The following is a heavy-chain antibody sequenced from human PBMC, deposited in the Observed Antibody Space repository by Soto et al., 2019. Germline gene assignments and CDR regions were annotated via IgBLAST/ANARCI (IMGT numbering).Heavy chain of an antibody. CDR3: ARGHRGDSYGRYYYYYYGMDG. V-gene: IGHV4-34*01. Sequence: SETLSLTCSVYGGSFSGYYWSWIRQPPGKGLEWIGEINHSGSTNYNPSLKSRVTISVDTSKNQFSLKLSSVTAADTAVYYCARGHRGDSYGRYYYYYYGMDGWGQGITVTVSS. CDR2: INHSGST. J-gene: IGHJ6*02. CDR1: GGSFSGYY. D-gene: IGHD5-18*01.